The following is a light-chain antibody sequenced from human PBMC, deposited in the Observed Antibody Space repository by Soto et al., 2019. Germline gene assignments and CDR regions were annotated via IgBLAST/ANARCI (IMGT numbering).Light chain of an antibody. Sequence: DIQMTQSPSTLSASVGDRVTITCRASQSVSAWLAWYQQKPGKAPNLLIYKASSLQIGVPSRFSGGGSGTEFSLTINSLQPDDIATYYCQQYNSYPWTFGQGTKVEIK. V-gene: IGKV1-5*03. CDR3: QQYNSYPWT. CDR2: KAS. J-gene: IGKJ1*01. CDR1: QSVSAW.